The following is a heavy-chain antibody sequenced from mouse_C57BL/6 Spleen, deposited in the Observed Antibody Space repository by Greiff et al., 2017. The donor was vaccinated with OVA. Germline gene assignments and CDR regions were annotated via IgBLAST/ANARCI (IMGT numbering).Heavy chain of an antibody. V-gene: IGHV7-3*01. D-gene: IGHD1-1*01. CDR3: ARRGTNGYFDV. Sequence: EVQRVESGGGLVQPGGSLSLSCAASGFTFTDYYMSWVRQPPGKALEWLGFIRNKANGYTTEYSASVKGRFTISRANSQSILYLQMNALRAEDSATYYCARRGTNGYFDVWGTGTTVTVSS. CDR2: IRNKANGYTT. J-gene: IGHJ1*03. CDR1: GFTFTDYY.